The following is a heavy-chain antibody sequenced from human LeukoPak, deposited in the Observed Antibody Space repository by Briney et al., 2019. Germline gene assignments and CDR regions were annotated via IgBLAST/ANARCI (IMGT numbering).Heavy chain of an antibody. Sequence: PGGSLRLSCAASGFTFSSYGMSWVRQAPGKGLEWVSAISGSGGSTYYADSVKGRFTISRDNSKNTLYLQMNSLRAEDTAVYYCAKGRGDYGPGYYFDYWGQGTLVTVSS. V-gene: IGHV3-23*01. D-gene: IGHD4-17*01. CDR3: AKGRGDYGPGYYFDY. J-gene: IGHJ4*02. CDR2: ISGSGGST. CDR1: GFTFSSYG.